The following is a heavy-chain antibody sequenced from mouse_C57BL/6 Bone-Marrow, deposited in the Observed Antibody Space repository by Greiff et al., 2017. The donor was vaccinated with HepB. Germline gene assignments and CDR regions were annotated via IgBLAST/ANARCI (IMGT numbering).Heavy chain of an antibody. CDR3: ARDRYYFYAMDY. CDR2: ISDGGSYT. CDR1: GFTFSSYA. V-gene: IGHV5-4*01. J-gene: IGHJ4*01. D-gene: IGHD2-3*01. Sequence: EVQVVESGGGLVKPGGSLKLSCAASGFTFSSYAMSWVRQTPEKRLEWVATISDGGSYTYYPDNVKGRFTISRDNAKNNLYLQMSHLKSEDTAMYYCARDRYYFYAMDYWGQGTSVTVSS.